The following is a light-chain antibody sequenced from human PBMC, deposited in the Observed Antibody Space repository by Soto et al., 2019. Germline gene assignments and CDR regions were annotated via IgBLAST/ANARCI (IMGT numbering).Light chain of an antibody. CDR1: QSVSIF. J-gene: IGKJ2*01. V-gene: IGKV3-11*01. CDR2: DAS. Sequence: EIVLTQSPPTLSLSPGERVTLSCRASQSVSIFLAWYQQKVGQPPRLLIYDASKRATGVPVRFSGSGSGTDFTLTISSLEREDFAVYYRQHRFNWPRTFGQGTKLEIK. CDR3: QHRFNWPRT.